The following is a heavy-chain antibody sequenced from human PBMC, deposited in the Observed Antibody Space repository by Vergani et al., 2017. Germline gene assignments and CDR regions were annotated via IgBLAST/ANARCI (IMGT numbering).Heavy chain of an antibody. J-gene: IGHJ5*02. CDR3: ARVPSIAARRGNWFDP. CDR2: MNPNSGNT. V-gene: IGHV1-8*01. Sequence: QVQLVQSGAEVKKPGASVKVSCKASGYTFTSYDINWVRQATGQGLEWMGWMNPNSGNTGYAQKFQGRVTMTMNTSISTAYMELSSLRSEDTAVYYCARVPSIAARRGNWFDPWGQGTLVTVSS. CDR1: GYTFTSYD. D-gene: IGHD6-6*01.